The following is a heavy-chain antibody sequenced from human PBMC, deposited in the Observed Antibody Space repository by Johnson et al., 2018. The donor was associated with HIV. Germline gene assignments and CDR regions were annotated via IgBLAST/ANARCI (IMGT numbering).Heavy chain of an antibody. J-gene: IGHJ3*02. CDR3: AKDQHYYDSRNGGAFDI. D-gene: IGHD3-22*01. Sequence: VQLVESGGGVVQPGRSLRLSCAASGFTFDDYAIHWVPQAPGKGLEWVSGISWNSGSIGYADSVKGRFTISRDNSKNTLYLQVNSLRAEDTAVYYCAKDQHYYDSRNGGAFDIWGQGEMVTVSS. V-gene: IGHV3-9*01. CDR1: GFTFDDYA. CDR2: ISWNSGSI.